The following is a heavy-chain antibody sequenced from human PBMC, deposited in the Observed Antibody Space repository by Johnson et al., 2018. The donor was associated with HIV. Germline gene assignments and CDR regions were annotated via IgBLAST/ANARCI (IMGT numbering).Heavy chain of an antibody. CDR2: IKSKIDGGTT. CDR3: ARGGFWEWAAFDI. D-gene: IGHD1-26*01. J-gene: IGHJ3*02. Sequence: EVQLVESGGGLVKPGGSLRLSCAASIFTFKNAWMSWVRQAPGKGLEWVGRIKSKIDGGTTDYAAPVKGRFTISRDDSKNTLYKQMKSLRAEDTAVYYWARGGFWEWAAFDIWGQGTMVTVSS. CDR1: IFTFKNAW. V-gene: IGHV3-15*01.